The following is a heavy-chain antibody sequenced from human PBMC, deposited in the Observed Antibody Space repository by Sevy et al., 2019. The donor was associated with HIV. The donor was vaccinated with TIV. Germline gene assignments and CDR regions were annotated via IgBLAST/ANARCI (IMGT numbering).Heavy chain of an antibody. CDR3: AKSGPYYYDSSGYYYCFDY. D-gene: IGHD3-22*01. V-gene: IGHV3-23*01. J-gene: IGHJ4*02. CDR1: GFTFSSYD. CDR2: ISGSGGST. Sequence: GGSLRLSCAASGFTFSSYDMSWVRQAPGKGLEWVSVISGSGGSTYYADSVKGRFTISRDNSKNTLYLQMNSLRAEDTAVYYCAKSGPYYYDSSGYYYCFDYWGQGTLVTVSS.